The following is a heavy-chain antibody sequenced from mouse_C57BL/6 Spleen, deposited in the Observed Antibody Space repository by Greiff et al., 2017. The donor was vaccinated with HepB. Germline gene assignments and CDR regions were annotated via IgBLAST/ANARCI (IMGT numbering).Heavy chain of an antibody. CDR1: GFTFSSYG. J-gene: IGHJ3*01. V-gene: IGHV5-6*01. D-gene: IGHD4-1*01. CDR3: ARRSGTDFAY. CDR2: ISSGGSYT. Sequence: VQLKESGGDLVKPGGSLKLSCAASGFTFSSYGMSWVRQTPDKRLEWVATISSGGSYTYYPDSVKGRFTISRDNAKNTLYLQMSSLKSEDTAMYYCARRSGTDFAYWGQGTLVTVSA.